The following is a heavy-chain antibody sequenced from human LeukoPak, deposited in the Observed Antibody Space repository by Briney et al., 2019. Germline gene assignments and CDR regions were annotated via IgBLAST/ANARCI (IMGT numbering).Heavy chain of an antibody. V-gene: IGHV3-66*04. Sequence: GGSLRLSCAASGFTVSSNYMTWVRQAPGKGLEWVSVIYSGGSTYFADSVKGRFTISRDNSKNTLYLQMNSLRAEDTAVYYCTRHLDSSNWYWVVADWGQGTLVTVSS. J-gene: IGHJ4*02. CDR2: IYSGGST. D-gene: IGHD6-13*01. CDR3: TRHLDSSNWYWVVAD. CDR1: GFTVSSNY.